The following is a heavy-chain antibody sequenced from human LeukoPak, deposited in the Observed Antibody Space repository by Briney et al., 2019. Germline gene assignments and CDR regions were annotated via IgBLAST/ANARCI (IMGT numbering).Heavy chain of an antibody. CDR3: ARDSSGYGGSYYFDL. V-gene: IGHV4-34*01. Sequence: SETLSLTCAVYGGSFSGYYWSWIRQPPGKGLEWIGEINHSGSTNYNPSLKSRVTISVDTSKNQLSLKLSSVTAADTALYYCARDSSGYGGSYYFDLWGRGTLVTVSS. CDR2: INHSGST. D-gene: IGHD4-23*01. J-gene: IGHJ2*01. CDR1: GGSFSGYY.